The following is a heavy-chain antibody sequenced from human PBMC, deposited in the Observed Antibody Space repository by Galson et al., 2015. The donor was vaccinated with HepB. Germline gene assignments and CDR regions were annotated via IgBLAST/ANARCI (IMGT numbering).Heavy chain of an antibody. CDR2: ISGSGGST. Sequence: SLRLSCAASGFTFSSYAMSWVRQAPGKGLEWVSAISGSGGSTYYADSVKGRFTISRDNSKNTLYLQMNSLRAEDTAVYYCAKDWAQYYYDSSGYPLDYWGQGTLVTVSS. CDR3: AKDWAQYYYDSSGYPLDY. J-gene: IGHJ4*02. D-gene: IGHD3-22*01. CDR1: GFTFSSYA. V-gene: IGHV3-23*01.